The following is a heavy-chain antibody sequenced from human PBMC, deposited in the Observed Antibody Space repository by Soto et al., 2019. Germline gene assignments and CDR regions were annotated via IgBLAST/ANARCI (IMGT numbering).Heavy chain of an antibody. Sequence: QVQLVQSGAEVKNPGASVKVSCKASGYTFTNYAISWVRQAPGQGLEWMGWIRAYNGNTSHAQKLQGRVTMTTDTSXITAYMERRSLRSDDTAVYYCARGYCSGGSCYYFDSWGQGPLVTVSS. CDR3: ARGYCSGGSCYYFDS. CDR1: GYTFTNYA. V-gene: IGHV1-18*01. CDR2: IRAYNGNT. D-gene: IGHD2-15*01. J-gene: IGHJ4*02.